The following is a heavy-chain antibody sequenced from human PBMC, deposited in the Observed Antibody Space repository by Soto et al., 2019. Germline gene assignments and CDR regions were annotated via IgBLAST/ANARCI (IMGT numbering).Heavy chain of an antibody. CDR2: IYYSGST. J-gene: IGHJ5*02. V-gene: IGHV4-30-4*01. Sequence: QVQLQESGPGLVKPSQTLSLTCTVSGGSISSADYYWSWIRQPPGKGLEWIGYIYYSGSTYYNPSLRSRLTISLDTSKNQFSLNLSSVTAADTAVYYCARDRYFDSSGYYPWGQGTLVTVSS. CDR1: GGSISSADYY. CDR3: ARDRYFDSSGYYP. D-gene: IGHD3-22*01.